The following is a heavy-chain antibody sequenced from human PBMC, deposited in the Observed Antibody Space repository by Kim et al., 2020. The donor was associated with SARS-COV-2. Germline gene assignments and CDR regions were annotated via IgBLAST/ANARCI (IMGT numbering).Heavy chain of an antibody. CDR2: HSGST. Sequence: HSGSTHYNTSLKSRVTISVDTSKNQFSLKLSSVTAADTAVYYCARVHDDYWGQGTLVTVSS. J-gene: IGHJ4*02. V-gene: IGHV4-34*01. CDR3: ARVHDDY.